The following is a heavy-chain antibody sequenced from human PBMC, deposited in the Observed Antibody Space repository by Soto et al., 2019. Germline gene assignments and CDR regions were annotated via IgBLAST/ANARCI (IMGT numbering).Heavy chain of an antibody. CDR3: TRLISAAQDY. CDR2: IRDRAYSYAT. D-gene: IGHD3-16*02. J-gene: IGHJ4*02. V-gene: IGHV3-73*01. CDR1: GFVFKDSS. Sequence: EVLLVESGGGLVQPGGSLKLSCAASGFVFKDSSIHWVRQASGKGLEWVGRIRDRAYSYATAYAASVTGRFTISRDDSTNTAYLQMNSLETEDTAIYYCTRLISAAQDYWGQGTQFTVSS.